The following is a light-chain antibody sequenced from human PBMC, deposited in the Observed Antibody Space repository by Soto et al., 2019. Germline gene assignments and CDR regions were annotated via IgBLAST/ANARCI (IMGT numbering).Light chain of an antibody. CDR3: QQYNNWPYP. CDR1: QSVNSN. Sequence: EIVMTQSPATLSVSPGERATLSCRASQSVNSNLAWYQQKPGQAPRRLIYGASTRAAGIPARFRGSGSGTAFTLTISSLQSEAFAVYYCQQYNNWPYPFGQGTKLEIK. V-gene: IGKV3-15*01. J-gene: IGKJ2*01. CDR2: GAS.